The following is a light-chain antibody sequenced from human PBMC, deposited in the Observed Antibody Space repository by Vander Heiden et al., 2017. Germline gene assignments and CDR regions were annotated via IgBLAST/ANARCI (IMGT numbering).Light chain of an antibody. Sequence: DVQMPQPPSPLSSSEGDRATITCRASQSISSYLDWYQQKPGNAPKLLIYAASSMQSGVPSRFSGSGSGTDFTLTISSLEPEDFATYYCQQSGSTPPLTFGEGTKVEIK. J-gene: IGKJ4*01. V-gene: IGKV1-39*01. CDR2: AAS. CDR3: QQSGSTPPLT. CDR1: QSISSY.